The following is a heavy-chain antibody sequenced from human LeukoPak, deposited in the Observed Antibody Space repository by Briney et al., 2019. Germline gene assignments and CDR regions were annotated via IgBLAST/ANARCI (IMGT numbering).Heavy chain of an antibody. CDR1: GFTFSRYW. CDR2: IRGDGSDK. V-gene: IGHV3-7*01. Sequence: PGGSLRLSCAASGFTFSRYWMSWVRQAPGKGLEWVANIRGDGSDKYYVDSVKGRFTISRDNAKNSLYLQMNSLRAEDTAVYYCARGQDWNHDYWGQGTLVTVPA. CDR3: ARGQDWNHDY. J-gene: IGHJ4*02. D-gene: IGHD1-1*01.